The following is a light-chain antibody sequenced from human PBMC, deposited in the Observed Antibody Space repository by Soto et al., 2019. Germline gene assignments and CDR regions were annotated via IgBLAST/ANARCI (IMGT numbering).Light chain of an antibody. J-gene: IGLJ1*01. CDR2: DVS. CDR3: NSYTSSSTLV. Sequence: QSVLTQPASVSGSPGQSITFSCTGTSSDVGGYKYVSWYQQHPGKAPKLMIYDVSNRPSGVSNRFSGSKSGNTASLTISGLQAEDEADYYCNSYTSSSTLVFGTGTKAHRP. V-gene: IGLV2-14*03. CDR1: SSDVGGYKY.